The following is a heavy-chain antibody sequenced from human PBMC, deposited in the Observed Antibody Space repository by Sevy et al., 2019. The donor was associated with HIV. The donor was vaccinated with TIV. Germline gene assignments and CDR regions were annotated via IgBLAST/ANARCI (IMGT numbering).Heavy chain of an antibody. Sequence: ASVKVSCKTFGYTFTDNYIHWVRQAPGQGLEWMGRFNPLSGGTKSAQQFQGRVTMTRDTSISTAYMEVSRLTFDDTAAYYCAREAGSTYYGLLDYWGQGSLVTVSS. CDR2: FNPLSGGT. V-gene: IGHV1-2*06. D-gene: IGHD1-26*01. CDR3: AREAGSTYYGLLDY. J-gene: IGHJ4*02. CDR1: GYTFTDNY.